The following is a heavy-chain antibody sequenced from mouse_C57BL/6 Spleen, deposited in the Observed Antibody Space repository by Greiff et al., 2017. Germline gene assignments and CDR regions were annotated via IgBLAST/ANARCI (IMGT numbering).Heavy chain of an antibody. D-gene: IGHD3-3*01. CDR3: ARRTASVAMDY. J-gene: IGHJ4*01. V-gene: IGHV1-39*01. CDR2: INPNYGAT. CDR1: GYSFTDYN. Sequence: EVQLKQSGPELVKPGASVKISCKASGYSFTDYNMHWVKQSHGKSLEWIGVINPNYGATSYNQKFKGKATLTVDQSSSTAYMQLNSLTSEESGDYDWARRTASVAMDYWGQGTSVTVSS.